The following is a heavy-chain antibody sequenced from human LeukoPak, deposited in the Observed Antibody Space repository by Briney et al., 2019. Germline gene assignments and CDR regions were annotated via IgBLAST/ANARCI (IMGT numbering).Heavy chain of an antibody. Sequence: PSETLSLTCAVYGGSFSGYYWSWIRQPPGKGLEWIGEIHHSGSTNYNPSLKSRVTISVDTSKNQFSLNLSSVTAADTAVYYCARRLSLTVPGRRLFDYWGQGTLVTVSS. D-gene: IGHD3-9*01. CDR1: GGSFSGYY. V-gene: IGHV4-34*01. J-gene: IGHJ4*02. CDR2: IHHSGST. CDR3: ARRLSLTVPGRRLFDY.